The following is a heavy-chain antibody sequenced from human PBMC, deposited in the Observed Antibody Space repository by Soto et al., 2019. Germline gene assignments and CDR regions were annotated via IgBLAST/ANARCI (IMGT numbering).Heavy chain of an antibody. CDR2: INPSGGST. CDR3: AREALDIVATIDDVFDI. D-gene: IGHD5-12*01. V-gene: IGHV1-46*01. CDR1: GYTFTSYY. Sequence: GASVKVSCKASGYTFTSYYMHWVRQAPGQGLEWMGIINPSGGSTSYAQKFQGRVTMTRDTSTSTVYMELSSLRSEDTAVYYCAREALDIVATIDDVFDIWGQGTMVTVSS. J-gene: IGHJ3*02.